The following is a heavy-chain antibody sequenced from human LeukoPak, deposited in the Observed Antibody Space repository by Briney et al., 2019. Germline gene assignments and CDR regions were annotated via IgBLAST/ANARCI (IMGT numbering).Heavy chain of an antibody. V-gene: IGHV3-33*01. CDR1: GFTFSSYG. CDR2: IWCDGSNK. CDR3: ARESGYSSGWYPV. J-gene: IGHJ4*02. Sequence: GRSLRLSCAASGFTFSSYGMHWVRQAPGKGLEWVAVIWCDGSNKYYADSVKGRFTISRDNSKNTLYLQMNSLRAEDTAVYYCARESGYSSGWYPVWGQGTLVTVSS. D-gene: IGHD6-19*01.